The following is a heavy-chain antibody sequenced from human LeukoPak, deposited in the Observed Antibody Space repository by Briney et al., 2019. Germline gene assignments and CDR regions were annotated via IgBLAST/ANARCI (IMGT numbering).Heavy chain of an antibody. Sequence: GGSLRLSCKVSGFSFSNYGMDWVRQVPGKGLEWLSFIDSSSCTSYADSVKGRFTISRNNADNSLYLQMSSLTVLDTAVYSCARDPNGNPDFDYWGQGALVTVSS. V-gene: IGHV3-48*01. CDR1: GFSFSNYG. J-gene: IGHJ4*02. CDR2: IDSSSCT. D-gene: IGHD2-8*01. CDR3: ARDPNGNPDFDY.